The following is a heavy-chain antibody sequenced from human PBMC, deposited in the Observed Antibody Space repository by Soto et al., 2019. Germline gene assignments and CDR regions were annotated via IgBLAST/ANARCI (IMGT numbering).Heavy chain of an antibody. D-gene: IGHD3-3*01. J-gene: IGHJ6*02. CDR2: IYYSGST. V-gene: IGHV4-39*01. CDR1: GGSISSSSYY. CDR3: ASLRFLEWSYYCYYGMDV. Sequence: PSETLSLTCTVSGGSISSSSYYWGWIRQPPGKGLEWIGSIYYSGSTYYNPSLKSRVTISVDTSKNQFSLKLSSVTAADTAVYYCASLRFLEWSYYCYYGMDVWGQGTTVTVSS.